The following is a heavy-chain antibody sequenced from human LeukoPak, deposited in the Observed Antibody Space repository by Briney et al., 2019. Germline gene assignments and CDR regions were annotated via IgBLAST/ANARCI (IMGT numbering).Heavy chain of an antibody. CDR2: IYYRGST. D-gene: IGHD5-18*01. J-gene: IGHJ4*02. Sequence: PSQTLSLTCTVSGGFISSGGYYWSWIRQHPGKGLEWIGYIYYRGSTYYNPSLKSRVIISEDTSKDQFSLKLSSVTAADTAVYYCASRIGYSYGIDYWGQGTLVTVSS. CDR3: ASRIGYSYGIDY. CDR1: GGFISSGGYY. V-gene: IGHV4-31*03.